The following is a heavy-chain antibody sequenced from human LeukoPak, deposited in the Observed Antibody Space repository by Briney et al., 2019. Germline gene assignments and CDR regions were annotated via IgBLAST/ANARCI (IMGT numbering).Heavy chain of an antibody. CDR2: ISTDGSTI. CDR3: AREGRGYYGDFDY. J-gene: IGHJ4*02. D-gene: IGHD3-22*01. CDR1: GFTFSYYD. V-gene: IGHV3-11*01. Sequence: LSLSCSASGFTFSYYDRNWIPQAPGKGLKWVSYISTDGSTIYDASPVKGRIFISRANARDYLYLQSNSLGAEATALYYCAREGRGYYGDFDYWGQGTLVTVSS.